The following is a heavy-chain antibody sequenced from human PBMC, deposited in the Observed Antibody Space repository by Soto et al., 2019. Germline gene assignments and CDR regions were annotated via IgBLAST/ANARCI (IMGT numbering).Heavy chain of an antibody. D-gene: IGHD3-10*01. J-gene: IGHJ4*01. Sequence: QLQLQESGPGLVKPSETLSLTCTVSGGSISSSNYYWGWIRQPPGKGLEWIGTIYYSGSTYYNPALKSRVTISVDTSKNQFSLKLSSVTAAETAVYYCARRGSGSYSDYWGQGTLVTVSS. CDR3: ARRGSGSYSDY. CDR1: GGSISSSNYY. V-gene: IGHV4-39*01. CDR2: IYYSGST.